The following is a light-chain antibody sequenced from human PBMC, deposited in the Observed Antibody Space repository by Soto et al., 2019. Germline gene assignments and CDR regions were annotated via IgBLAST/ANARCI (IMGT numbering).Light chain of an antibody. Sequence: DIQMTQSPSTLSASAGDSVTITCRASQSIGNWLAWHQQKPGKAPKVLIYDASSLESGVPSRFSGSGSGTEFTLTISSLQPDDFASYYCQQYKSYWTFGQGTKVDIK. CDR1: QSIGNW. V-gene: IGKV1-5*01. CDR3: QQYKSYWT. J-gene: IGKJ1*01. CDR2: DAS.